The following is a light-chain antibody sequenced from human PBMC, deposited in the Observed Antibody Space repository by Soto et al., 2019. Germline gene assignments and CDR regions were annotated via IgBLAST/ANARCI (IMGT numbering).Light chain of an antibody. V-gene: IGLV2-23*02. J-gene: IGLJ1*01. CDR2: EVT. CDR3: CSYAGVSTFV. CDR1: SSDVGSYDL. Sequence: QSALTQPASVSGSPGQSITISCTGTSSDVGSYDLVSWYQQHPGKAPRLIIYEVTKRPSGVSNRFSGSKSGSTASLTFSVLQAEDEADYFCCSYAGVSTFVFGTGTKLTVL.